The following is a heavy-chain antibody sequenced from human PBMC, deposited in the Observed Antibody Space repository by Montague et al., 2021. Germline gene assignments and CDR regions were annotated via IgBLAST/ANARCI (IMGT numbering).Heavy chain of an antibody. J-gene: IGHJ4*02. V-gene: IGHV3-9*01. CDR2: ISWNSGSI. D-gene: IGHD2-2*01. CDR3: AKDAGIVVVPARHFDY. CDR1: GFTFDDYA. Sequence: SLRLSCAASGFTFDDYAMHWVRQTPGKGLEWVSGISWNSGSIGYADSVKGRFTISRGNAKNSLYLQMNSLRAEDTALYYCAKDAGIVVVPARHFDYWGQGTLVTVSS.